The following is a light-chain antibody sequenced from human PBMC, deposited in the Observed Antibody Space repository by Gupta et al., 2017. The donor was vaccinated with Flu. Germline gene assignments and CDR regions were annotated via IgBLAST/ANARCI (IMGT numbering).Light chain of an antibody. Sequence: QLVLTQSPSASAPLGASVKLTCTLSSGHSDYAIAWHQQQPGKGPRYLMKVHSDGSHTKGDGIPDRFSGSSLGTERSLTISSLQSEDEADYYCQTWGSGIVVFGGGTQLTVL. J-gene: IGLJ2*01. CDR1: SGHSDYA. CDR3: QTWGSGIVV. V-gene: IGLV4-69*01. CDR2: VHSDGSH.